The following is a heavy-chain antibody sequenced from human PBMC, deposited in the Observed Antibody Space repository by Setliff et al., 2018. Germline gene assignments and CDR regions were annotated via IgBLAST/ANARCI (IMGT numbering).Heavy chain of an antibody. Sequence: SETLSLTCAVYGGSFSGYYWSWIRQPPGKGLEWIGEINHSGSTNYNPSLKSRVIISVDTSKNQFSLELSSVTAADTAVYYCARAHTWSLPNDNSGYPGWFDPWGQGTLVTVSS. V-gene: IGHV4-34*01. CDR2: INHSGST. J-gene: IGHJ5*02. CDR3: ARAHTWSLPNDNSGYPGWFDP. D-gene: IGHD3-22*01. CDR1: GGSFSGYY.